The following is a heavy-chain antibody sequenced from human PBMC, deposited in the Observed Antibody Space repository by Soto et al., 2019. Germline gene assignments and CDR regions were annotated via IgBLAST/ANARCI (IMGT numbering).Heavy chain of an antibody. Sequence: QVQLVQSGGGVVQPGRSLRLSCAASGFNFNTYFMHWVRQAPGKGLEWVAMIFPTGRDKEYADSVKGRFTISRDNSNNWMYLQMASLRPEDTAVYYCSRDDEHWRNCDFAYWGQGALVTVSS. D-gene: IGHD2-21*01. CDR2: IFPTGRDK. V-gene: IGHV3-30*13. J-gene: IGHJ4*02. CDR1: GFNFNTYF. CDR3: SRDDEHWRNCDFAY.